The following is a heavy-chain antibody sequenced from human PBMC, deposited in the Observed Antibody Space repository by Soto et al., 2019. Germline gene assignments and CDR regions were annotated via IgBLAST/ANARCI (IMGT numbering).Heavy chain of an antibody. CDR2: IIPIFGTA. V-gene: IGHV1-69*13. D-gene: IGHD2-2*01. CDR1: GGTFTIYA. J-gene: IGHJ1*01. CDR3: GGTAGIVVVPAAPYNFYD. Sequence: SVKVSCKASGGTFTIYAIRWVRQAPGQGLEWMGGIIPIFGTANYAQKFQGRVTITADQSRSTAYMEQSSLRSEDTAVYYCGGTAGIVVVPAAPYNFYDRGQGTLVTVSS.